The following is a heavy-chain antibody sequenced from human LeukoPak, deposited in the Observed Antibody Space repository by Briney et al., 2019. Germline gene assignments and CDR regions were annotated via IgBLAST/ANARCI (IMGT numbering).Heavy chain of an antibody. CDR2: ISGSGGST. J-gene: IGHJ4*02. D-gene: IGHD2-2*03. CDR1: GFTFSSYA. V-gene: IGHV3-23*01. Sequence: GGSLRLSCAASGFTFSSYAMSWVRQAPGKGLEWVSAISGSGGSTYYADSVKGRFTIPRDNAKNSLYLQMNSLRAEDTAVYYCARDGYCSSTSCPRLAYWGQGTLVTVSS. CDR3: ARDGYCSSTSCPRLAY.